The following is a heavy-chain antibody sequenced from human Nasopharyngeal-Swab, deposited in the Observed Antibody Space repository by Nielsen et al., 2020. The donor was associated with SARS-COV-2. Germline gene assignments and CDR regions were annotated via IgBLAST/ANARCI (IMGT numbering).Heavy chain of an antibody. CDR3: ARDGPGGWFLDY. D-gene: IGHD6-19*01. J-gene: IGHJ4*02. CDR2: ITPSGGST. Sequence: ASVKVSCKASGYTFTSYRMHWVRQAPGQGLEWMGIITPSGGSTNYAQKFQGRVTMTSDTSTSTVYMYLSSLRSEDTAVYYCARDGPGGWFLDYWGQGTLVTVSS. CDR1: GYTFTSYR. V-gene: IGHV1-46*01.